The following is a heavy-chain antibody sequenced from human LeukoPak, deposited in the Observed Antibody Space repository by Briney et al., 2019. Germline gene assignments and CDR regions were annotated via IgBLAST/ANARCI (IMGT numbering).Heavy chain of an antibody. CDR2: IRYDGSNK. V-gene: IGHV3-30*02. CDR3: AKVPTTVTFYYYDYGMDV. D-gene: IGHD4-17*01. J-gene: IGHJ6*02. Sequence: PGGPLRLSGAASGFTFSIYGMHWVRQAPGKGLEWVAFIRYDGSNKYYADSVKGRFTISRDNSKNTLYLQMNSLRAEDTAVYYCAKVPTTVTFYYYDYGMDVWGQGTTVTVSS. CDR1: GFTFSIYG.